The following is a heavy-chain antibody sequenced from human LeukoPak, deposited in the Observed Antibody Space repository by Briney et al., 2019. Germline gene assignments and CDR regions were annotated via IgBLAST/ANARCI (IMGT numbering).Heavy chain of an antibody. J-gene: IGHJ4*02. CDR2: IYYSGST. D-gene: IGHD3-22*01. Sequence: SETLSLTCTVSGGSISSYYWSWIRQPPGKGLEWIGYIYYSGSTNYNPSLKSRVTISVDTSKNQFSLKLSSVTAADTAVYYCARGRLQYYYDSSGYYVHWGQGTLVTVSS. CDR1: GGSISSYY. V-gene: IGHV4-59*12. CDR3: ARGRLQYYYDSSGYYVH.